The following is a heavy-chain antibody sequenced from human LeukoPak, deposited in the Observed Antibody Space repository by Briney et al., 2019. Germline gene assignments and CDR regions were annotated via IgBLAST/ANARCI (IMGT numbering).Heavy chain of an antibody. V-gene: IGHV4-59*01. CDR3: ASGGDGEAFDY. J-gene: IGHJ4*02. D-gene: IGHD5-24*01. CDR1: GGSISSYY. CDR2: IYYSGST. Sequence: PSETLSLTCTVSGGSISSYYWSWPRQPPGKGLEWIGYIYYSGSTNYNPSLKSRVTISVDTSKNQFSLKLSSVTAADTAVYYCASGGDGEAFDYWGQGTLVTVSS.